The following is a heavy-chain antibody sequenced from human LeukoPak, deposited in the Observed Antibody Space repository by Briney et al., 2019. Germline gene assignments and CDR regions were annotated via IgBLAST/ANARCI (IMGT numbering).Heavy chain of an antibody. J-gene: IGHJ6*03. CDR2: TYYRSKWYN. Sequence: SQTLSLTCAISGDSVSSNSAAWNWIRQSPSRGLEWLGRTYYRSKWYNDYAVSVKSRITINPDTSKNQFSLQLNSVTPEDTAVYYRAREGIAAAGTHYYYYMDVWGKGTTVTVSS. CDR1: GDSVSSNSAA. CDR3: AREGIAAAGTHYYYYMDV. D-gene: IGHD6-13*01. V-gene: IGHV6-1*01.